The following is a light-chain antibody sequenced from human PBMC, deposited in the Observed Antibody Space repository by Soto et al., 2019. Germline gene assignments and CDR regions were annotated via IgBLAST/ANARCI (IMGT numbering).Light chain of an antibody. Sequence: EIVMTQSPATLSVSPGERATLSCRASQSVGGNLAWYQQKPGRPPRLLIYAASSRPTGIPARFSGSGSGTEFTLTISSLQSEDFAVYYCQQYNNWPPWTFGQGTKVEIK. J-gene: IGKJ1*01. V-gene: IGKV3-15*01. CDR1: QSVGGN. CDR3: QQYNNWPPWT. CDR2: AAS.